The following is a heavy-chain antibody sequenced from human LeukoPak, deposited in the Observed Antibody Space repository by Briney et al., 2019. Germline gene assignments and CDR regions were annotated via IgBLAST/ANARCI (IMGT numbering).Heavy chain of an antibody. J-gene: IGHJ6*03. CDR2: IYSGGST. Sequence: PGGSLRLSCAVFGFTVSNNYMSWVRQAPGKGLEWVSVIYSGGSTYYADSVKGRFTISRDNSKNTLYLQMNSLRAEDTAVYYCAGPRYCSGGSCSHYYYYMDVWGKGTTVTVSS. CDR1: GFTVSNNY. V-gene: IGHV3-53*01. D-gene: IGHD2-15*01. CDR3: AGPRYCSGGSCSHYYYYMDV.